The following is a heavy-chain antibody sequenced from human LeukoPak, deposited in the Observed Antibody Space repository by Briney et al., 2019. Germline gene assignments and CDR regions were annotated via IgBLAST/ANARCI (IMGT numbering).Heavy chain of an antibody. CDR2: INHSGST. Sequence: PSETLSLTCTVSGGSISSYYWSWIRQPPGKGLEWIGEINHSGSTNYNPSLKSRVTISVDTSKNQFSLKLSSVTAADTAVYYCASGRITMVRGVRVKYYYYGMDVWGKGTTVTVSS. V-gene: IGHV4-34*01. CDR1: GGSISSYY. CDR3: ASGRITMVRGVRVKYYYYGMDV. J-gene: IGHJ6*04. D-gene: IGHD3-10*01.